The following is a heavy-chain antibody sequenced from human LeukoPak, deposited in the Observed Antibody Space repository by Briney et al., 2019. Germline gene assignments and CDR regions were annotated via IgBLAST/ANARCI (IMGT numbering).Heavy chain of an antibody. CDR3: ARHVPDTAMARGIYYYYGMDV. V-gene: IGHV5-51*01. Sequence: GGSLKISCKGSGYSFTSYWIGWVRQMPGKGLEWMGIIYPGDSDTRYSPSFQGQVTISADKSISTAYLQWSSLKASDTAMYYCARHVPDTAMARGIYYYYGMDVWGQGTTVTVSS. J-gene: IGHJ6*02. CDR1: GYSFTSYW. CDR2: IYPGDSDT. D-gene: IGHD5-18*01.